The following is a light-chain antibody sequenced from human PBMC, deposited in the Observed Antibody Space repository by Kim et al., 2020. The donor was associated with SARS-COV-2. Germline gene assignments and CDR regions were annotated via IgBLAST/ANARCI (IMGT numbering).Light chain of an antibody. CDR1: QIIGNW. CDR3: QQRRTWPLT. CDR2: DAS. Sequence: SPRARATLPCRASQIIGNWLARYQQKSGQPPRLLIYDASNRATGIPARFSGSWSGTDFTLTISSLEPEDFAVYYCQQRRTWPLTFGGGTKVDIK. J-gene: IGKJ4*01. V-gene: IGKV3-11*01.